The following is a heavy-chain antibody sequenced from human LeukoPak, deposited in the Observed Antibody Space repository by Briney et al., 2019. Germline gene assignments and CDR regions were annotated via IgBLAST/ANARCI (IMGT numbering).Heavy chain of an antibody. CDR3: ARDGWITGTT. J-gene: IGHJ5*02. CDR2: ISYTYSDI. CDR1: GYIFGDYY. V-gene: IGHV3-11*04. Sequence: GGSLRLSCVASGYIFGDYYMSWIRHTPWKGLEWLSYISYTYSDIYYADSVRGRFTISRDNAKNSLYLQMNSLRAEDTAVYYCARDGWITGTTWGQGTLVTVSS. D-gene: IGHD1-7*01.